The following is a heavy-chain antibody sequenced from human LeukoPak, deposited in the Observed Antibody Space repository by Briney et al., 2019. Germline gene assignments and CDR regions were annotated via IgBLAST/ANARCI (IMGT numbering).Heavy chain of an antibody. CDR3: AREYGGTFAFDI. CDR2: IYYSGST. CDR1: GGSISSYY. V-gene: IGHV4-59*12. D-gene: IGHD4-23*01. Sequence: PSETLSLTCTVSGGSISSYYWSWIRQPPGKGLEWIGYIYYSGSTNYNPSLKSRVTISVDTSKNQFSLKLSSVTAADTAVYYCAREYGGTFAFDIWGQGTMVTVSS. J-gene: IGHJ3*02.